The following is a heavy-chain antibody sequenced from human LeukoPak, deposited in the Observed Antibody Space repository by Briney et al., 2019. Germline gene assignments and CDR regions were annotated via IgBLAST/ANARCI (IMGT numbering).Heavy chain of an antibody. D-gene: IGHD2-15*01. Sequence: PGGSLRLSCTASGFSFSTYAMTWVRQAPGKGLEWISSMSSGGRYIYYADSVRGRFTISRDNTKNSLYLLMNNLRAEDTAIYYCARDRPTGASRVFVVQWGQGTPVTVSS. J-gene: IGHJ4*02. CDR3: ARDRPTGASRVFVVQ. V-gene: IGHV3-21*06. CDR2: MSSGGRYI. CDR1: GFSFSTYA.